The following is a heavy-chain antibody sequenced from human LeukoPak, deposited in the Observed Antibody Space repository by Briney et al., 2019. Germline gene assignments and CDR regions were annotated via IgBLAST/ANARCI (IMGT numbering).Heavy chain of an antibody. J-gene: IGHJ4*02. CDR3: SRGSGWLSVY. CDR2: ISGGTT. V-gene: IGHV3-49*03. CDR1: GFTFGDYL. Sequence: GGSLRLSCTASGFTFGDYLMSWFRQAPGKGLEWIGFISGGTTEYAASVKGRFTISRDDSTRIAYLQMNSLTTEDTAVYYCSRGSGWLSVYWGQGTLVTVSS. D-gene: IGHD6-19*01.